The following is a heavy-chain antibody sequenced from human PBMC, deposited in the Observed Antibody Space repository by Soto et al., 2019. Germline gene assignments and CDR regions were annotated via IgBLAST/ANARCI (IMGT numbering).Heavy chain of an antibody. CDR2: ISGSGGST. CDR3: AKDRYYDILTGPRNYYCYYGMDV. D-gene: IGHD3-9*01. J-gene: IGHJ6*02. CDR1: GFTFSSYA. V-gene: IGHV3-23*01. Sequence: EVQLLESGGGLVQPGGSLRLSCAASGFTFSSYAMSWVRQAPGKGLEWVSAISGSGGSTYYAHSVKGRFTISRDNSKNTLYLQMNSLRAEDTAVYYCAKDRYYDILTGPRNYYCYYGMDVWGQGTTVTVSS.